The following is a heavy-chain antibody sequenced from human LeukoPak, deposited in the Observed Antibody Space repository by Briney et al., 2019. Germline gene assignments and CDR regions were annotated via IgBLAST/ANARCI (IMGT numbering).Heavy chain of an antibody. CDR2: IYHSGST. CDR3: ARGGAARLHFQN. CDR1: GGSFSGYY. Sequence: SSETLSLTCAVYGGSFSGYYWSWIRQPPGKGLEWIGYIYHSGSTNYNPSLQSRVTISVDTSKNQFSLNLNSVTAADTAVYYCARGGAARLHFQNWGQGTLVTVSS. V-gene: IGHV4-59*01. D-gene: IGHD6-6*01. J-gene: IGHJ1*01.